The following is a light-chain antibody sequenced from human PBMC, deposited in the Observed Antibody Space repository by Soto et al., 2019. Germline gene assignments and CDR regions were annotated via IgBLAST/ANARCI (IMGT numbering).Light chain of an antibody. CDR1: SSNIGAGYD. J-gene: IGLJ3*02. CDR3: QSYDSSLSGWV. CDR2: GNS. Sequence: QSVLTQPPSVSGAPGQRVTISCTESSSNIGAGYDVHWYQQIPGTAPKLLIYGNSNRPSGVPDRFSGSKSGTSASLAITGLQAEDEADYYCQSYDSSLSGWVFGGGTKVTVL. V-gene: IGLV1-40*01.